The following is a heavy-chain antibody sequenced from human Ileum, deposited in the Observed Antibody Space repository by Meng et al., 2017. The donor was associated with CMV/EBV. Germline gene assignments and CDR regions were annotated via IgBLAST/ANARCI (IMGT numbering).Heavy chain of an antibody. Sequence: SETLSLTCIVSDGSISTYYWSWVRQSPVKGLESIGYIYKNGDTNYNPSLEGRATMSLDTSKNQFSLRLTSLTAADTAVYYCARTARVPTDWSQGTLVTVSS. CDR1: DGSISTYY. J-gene: IGHJ1*01. V-gene: IGHV4-59*01. CDR3: ARTARVPTD. CDR2: IYKNGDT.